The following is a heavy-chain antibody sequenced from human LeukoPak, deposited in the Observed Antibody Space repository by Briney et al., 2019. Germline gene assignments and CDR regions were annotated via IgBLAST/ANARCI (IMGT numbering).Heavy chain of an antibody. V-gene: IGHV4-39*01. CDR1: GGSISSSSYY. CDR3: ARSTSHLLGYCSSTSCSTTKSRPYNWFDP. D-gene: IGHD2-2*01. CDR2: IYYSGST. J-gene: IGHJ5*02. Sequence: MPSETLSLTCTVSGGSISSSSYYWGWIRQPPGKGLEWIGSIYYSGSTYYNPSLKSRVTISVDTSKNQFSLKLSSVTAADTAVYYCARSTSHLLGYCSSTSCSTTKSRPYNWFDPWGQGTLVTVSS.